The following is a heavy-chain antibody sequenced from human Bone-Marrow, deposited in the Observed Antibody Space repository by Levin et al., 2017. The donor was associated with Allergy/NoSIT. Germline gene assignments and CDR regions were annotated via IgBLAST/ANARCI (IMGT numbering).Heavy chain of an antibody. CDR3: ARGSGSCSSTSCYNNYFDP. CDR2: ISSSGVYI. V-gene: IGHV3-21*01. Sequence: AGGSLRLSCEASGFTFSNYRMNWVRQAPGKGMEWVSSISSSGVYIFYADSVKGRFTISRDNAKNSLHMQMNNLRVEDTAVYYCARGSGSCSSTSCYNNYFDPWGQGILVTVSS. CDR1: GFTFSNYR. J-gene: IGHJ5*02. D-gene: IGHD2-2*02.